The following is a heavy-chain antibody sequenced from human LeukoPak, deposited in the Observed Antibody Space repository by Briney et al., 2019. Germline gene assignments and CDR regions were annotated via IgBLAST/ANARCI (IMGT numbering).Heavy chain of an antibody. CDR2: IRSKAYGGTT. J-gene: IGHJ4*02. CDR3: TRARLLWFGELSNHDY. D-gene: IGHD3-10*01. V-gene: IGHV3-49*04. CDR1: GFTFGDYA. Sequence: GGSLRLSCTGSGFTFGDYAMSWVRQAPGKGLEWVGFIRSKAYGGTTEYAASVKGRFTISRDDSKSIAYLQMNSLKTEDTAVYYCTRARLLWFGELSNHDYWGQGTLVTVSS.